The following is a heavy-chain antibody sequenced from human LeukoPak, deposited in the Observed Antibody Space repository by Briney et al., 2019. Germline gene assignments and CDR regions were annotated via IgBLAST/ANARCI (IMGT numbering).Heavy chain of an antibody. CDR2: ISGSGGST. CDR3: AKVVGATTRGYFDY. D-gene: IGHD1-26*01. J-gene: IGHJ4*02. V-gene: IGHV3-23*01. Sequence: PGGSLRLSCAASGFTFSNYGMFWVRQAPGKGLEWVSTISGSGGSTYYADSVKGRFTISRDNSKNTLYLQMNSLRAEDTAVYYCAKVVGATTRGYFDYWGQGTLVTVSS. CDR1: GFTFSNYG.